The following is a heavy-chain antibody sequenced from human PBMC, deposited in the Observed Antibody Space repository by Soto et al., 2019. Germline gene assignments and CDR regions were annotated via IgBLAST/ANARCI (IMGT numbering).Heavy chain of an antibody. CDR2: IIPIFGTA. Sequence: QVQLVQSGAEVKKRGSSVKVSCKASGGTFSSYAISWVRQAPGQGLEWMGGIIPIFGTANYAQKFQGRVTMTTDTSTSTAYMELRSLRSDDTAVYYCAREVRYFDWTCPDYWGQGTLVTVSS. CDR3: AREVRYFDWTCPDY. V-gene: IGHV1-69*06. D-gene: IGHD3-9*01. J-gene: IGHJ4*02. CDR1: GGTFSSYA.